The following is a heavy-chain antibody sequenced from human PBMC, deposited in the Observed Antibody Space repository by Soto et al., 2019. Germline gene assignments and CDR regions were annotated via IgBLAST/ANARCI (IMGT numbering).Heavy chain of an antibody. Sequence: QVQLVESGGGVVQPGRSLRLSCAASGFTFSSYGMHWVRQAPGKGLEWVAGISYDGSNKYYADSVKGRFTISRDNSKNTLYLQMNSLRAEDTAVYYCAKDLRSSGWYYYYYYYGMDVWGQGTTVTVSS. J-gene: IGHJ6*02. V-gene: IGHV3-30*18. CDR1: GFTFSSYG. D-gene: IGHD6-19*01. CDR3: AKDLRSSGWYYYYYYYGMDV. CDR2: ISYDGSNK.